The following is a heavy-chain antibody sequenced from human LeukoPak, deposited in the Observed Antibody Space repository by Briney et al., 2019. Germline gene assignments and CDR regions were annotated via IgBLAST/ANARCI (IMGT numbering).Heavy chain of an antibody. CDR2: IYYSGST. CDR3: ARNYFGSGTYPFDY. D-gene: IGHD3-10*01. V-gene: IGHV4-30-4*01. J-gene: IGHJ4*02. Sequence: SETLSLTCTVSGGSISSGDYYWSWIRQPPGKGLEWIGYIYYSGSTYYNPSLESRVTISLDTSKNQFSLKLSSVTAADTAVYYCARNYFGSGTYPFDYWGQGTLVTVSS. CDR1: GGSISSGDYY.